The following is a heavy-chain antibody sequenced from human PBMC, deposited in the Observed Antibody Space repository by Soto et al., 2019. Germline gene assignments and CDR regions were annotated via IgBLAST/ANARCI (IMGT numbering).Heavy chain of an antibody. CDR2: IRSKAYGGTT. J-gene: IGHJ5*02. Sequence: GGSLRLSCTASGFTFGDYAMSWFRQAPGKGLEWVGFIRSKAYGGTTEYAASVKGRFTISRDDSKSIAYLQMNSLKTEDTAVYYCGYGGYDWGGNNWFDPWGQGTLVTVSS. V-gene: IGHV3-49*03. CDR3: GYGGYDWGGNNWFDP. D-gene: IGHD5-12*01. CDR1: GFTFGDYA.